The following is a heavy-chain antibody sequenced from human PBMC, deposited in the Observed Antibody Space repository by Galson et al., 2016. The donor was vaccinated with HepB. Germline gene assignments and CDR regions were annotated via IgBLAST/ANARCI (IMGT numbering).Heavy chain of an antibody. J-gene: IGHJ4*02. CDR3: ARDPASFYYDSRFHPHDY. CDR1: GFTFRSHA. CDR2: ITAGSTST. D-gene: IGHD3-22*01. Sequence: SLRLSCAASGFTFRSHAMSWVRQAPGRGLEWVSSITAGSTSTFCADSVKGRFTMSRDNSKNTLYLQMNSLRAEDTAIYYCARDPASFYYDSRFHPHDYWGQGILVTVSS. V-gene: IGHV3-23*01.